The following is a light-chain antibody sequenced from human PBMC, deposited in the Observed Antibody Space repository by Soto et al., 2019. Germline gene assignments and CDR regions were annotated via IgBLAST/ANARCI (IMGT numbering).Light chain of an antibody. CDR2: RNN. J-gene: IGLJ2*01. CDR1: NSNIGSKY. Sequence: QSVPTQPPSASGTPGQRVSISCSGSNSNIGSKYVYWYQQLPGTAPKLLMYRNNQRPSGVPDRFSGSKSGTSASLAISGLRSEDEADYYCAAWDNNLGGPAFGGGTKVTVL. V-gene: IGLV1-47*01. CDR3: AAWDNNLGGPA.